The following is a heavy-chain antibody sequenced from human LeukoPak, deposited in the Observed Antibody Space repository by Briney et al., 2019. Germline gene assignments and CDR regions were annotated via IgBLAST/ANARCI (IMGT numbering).Heavy chain of an antibody. Sequence: PGGSLRLSCAASGFTFSSYWMTWVRQAPGKGLEWVANINGDESEKYYVDSVKGRFTISRDNAKNSLYLQMNSLRADDTAVYYCARDRTSWYRKDAFDVWGQGTMVTVSS. CDR2: INGDESEK. J-gene: IGHJ3*01. CDR1: GFTFSSYW. CDR3: ARDRTSWYRKDAFDV. D-gene: IGHD2-2*01. V-gene: IGHV3-7*01.